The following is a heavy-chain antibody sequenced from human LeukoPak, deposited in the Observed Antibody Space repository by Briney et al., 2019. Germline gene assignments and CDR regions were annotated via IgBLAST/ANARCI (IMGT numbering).Heavy chain of an antibody. J-gene: IGHJ4*02. CDR1: GYSFTNFW. CDR2: IDPGDSDT. Sequence: GESLKISCKGSGYSFTNFWIAWVRQMPGKGLEWMGIIDPGDSDTRNSPSFQGQVTISADKSITTAYLQWSSLKASDSAMYYCARGRGYCSSTSCYDFDYWGQGTLVTVSS. D-gene: IGHD2-2*01. CDR3: ARGRGYCSSTSCYDFDY. V-gene: IGHV5-51*01.